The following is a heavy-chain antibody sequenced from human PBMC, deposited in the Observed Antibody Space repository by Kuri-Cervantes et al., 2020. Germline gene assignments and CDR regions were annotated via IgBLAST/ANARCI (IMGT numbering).Heavy chain of an antibody. D-gene: IGHD3-22*01. Sequence: GGSLRLSCAASGFTFRSYSMNWVRQASGKGPEWVSSISTSYGYMYYADSVKGRFTISRDNAKNSLYLQMNSLRAEDTALYYCAKDIRGGYTSHYFDYWGQGTLVTVSS. J-gene: IGHJ4*02. CDR3: AKDIRGGYTSHYFDY. V-gene: IGHV3-21*04. CDR1: GFTFRSYS. CDR2: ISTSYGYM.